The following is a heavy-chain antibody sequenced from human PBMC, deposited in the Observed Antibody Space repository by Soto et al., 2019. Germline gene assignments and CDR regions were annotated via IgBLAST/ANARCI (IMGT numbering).Heavy chain of an antibody. J-gene: IGHJ6*02. V-gene: IGHV3-23*01. CDR3: AKLKGGLGRFYGLDA. CDR1: GFTFSNYA. D-gene: IGHD3-3*01. Sequence: GGSLILSCAASGFTFSNYAMSWVRQAPGKGLEWVSAISVSGGSTHYADSVKGRFTISRGNSKNTLSLQMSGLRAEDTAVYYCAKLKGGLGRFYGLDAWGQGTMVTVSS. CDR2: ISVSGGST.